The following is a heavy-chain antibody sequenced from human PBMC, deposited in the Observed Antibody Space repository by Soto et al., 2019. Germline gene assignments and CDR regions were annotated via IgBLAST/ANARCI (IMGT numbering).Heavy chain of an antibody. CDR1: GYTFTSYY. J-gene: IGHJ4*02. Sequence: GASVKVSCKASGYTFTSYYMHWVRQAPGQGLEWMGIINPSGGSTSYAQKFQGRVTMTRDTSTSTVYMELSSLRSEDTAVYYCARAARPLLLEKMYYFDYWGQGTLVTVSS. CDR2: INPSGGST. D-gene: IGHD2-15*01. CDR3: ARAARPLLLEKMYYFDY. V-gene: IGHV1-46*03.